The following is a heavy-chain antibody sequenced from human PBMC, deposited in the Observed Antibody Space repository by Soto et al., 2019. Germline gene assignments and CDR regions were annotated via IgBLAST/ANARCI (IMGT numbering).Heavy chain of an antibody. V-gene: IGHV3-23*01. D-gene: IGHD4-17*01. CDR3: ANSTGDTWTTYHFDY. Sequence: EVQLLESGRSLVQPGGSLKLSCAASGFTFSSYSMSWVSKAPGKGLEWVSGISGSGGSTYNADSVKGRFTISRDNSRNTLYLQMNSLRAEDTAIYYCANSTGDTWTTYHFDYWGQGTLVTVSS. J-gene: IGHJ4*02. CDR1: GFTFSSYS. CDR2: ISGSGGST.